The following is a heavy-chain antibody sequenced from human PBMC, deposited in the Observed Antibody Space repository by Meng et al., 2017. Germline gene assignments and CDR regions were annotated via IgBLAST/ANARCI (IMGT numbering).Heavy chain of an antibody. Sequence: VRGPGVGGASVTLAGTCRVSCVSSGLGIPDGWMSCVRQAQGKGLEWVSRIERKSDGGTIYYAAPVKGRFTISRDDSKNTLYLQMDSLINGDTAVYFCATGAAAADHWGQGTLVTVSS. D-gene: IGHD6-13*01. CDR3: ATGAAAADH. CDR1: GLGIPDGW. V-gene: IGHV3-15*02. J-gene: IGHJ4*02. CDR2: IERKSDGGTI.